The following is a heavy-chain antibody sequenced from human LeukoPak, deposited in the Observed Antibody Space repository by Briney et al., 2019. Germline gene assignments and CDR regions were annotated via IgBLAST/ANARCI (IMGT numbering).Heavy chain of an antibody. V-gene: IGHV1-69*05. Sequence: SVMVSCKASGGTFSSYAISWVRQAPGQGLEWMGGIIPIFGTANYAQKFQGRVTITTDESTSTAYMELSSLRSEDTAVYYCARDGYSYDFNYFDYWGQGTLVTVSS. CDR3: ARDGYSYDFNYFDY. J-gene: IGHJ4*02. CDR2: IIPIFGTA. CDR1: GGTFSSYA. D-gene: IGHD5-18*01.